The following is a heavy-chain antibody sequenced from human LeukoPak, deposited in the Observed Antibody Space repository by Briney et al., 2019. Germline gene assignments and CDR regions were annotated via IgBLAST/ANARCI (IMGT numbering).Heavy chain of an antibody. Sequence: SETLSLTCAVYGGSFSGYYWSWIRQPPGKGLEWIGEINHSGSTNYNPSLKSRVTISVDTSKNQFSLKLSSVTAADTAVYYCARAPCVYGGRYFDYWGQGTLVTVSS. V-gene: IGHV4-34*01. D-gene: IGHD4-23*01. CDR2: INHSGST. CDR1: GGSFSGYY. J-gene: IGHJ4*02. CDR3: ARAPCVYGGRYFDY.